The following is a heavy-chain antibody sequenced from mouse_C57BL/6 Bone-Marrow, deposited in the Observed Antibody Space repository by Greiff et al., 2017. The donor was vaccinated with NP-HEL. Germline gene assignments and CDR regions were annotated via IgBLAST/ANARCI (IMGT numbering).Heavy chain of an antibody. CDR3: ARYETAGAMDD. V-gene: IGHV7-3*01. D-gene: IGHD3-2*01. CDR1: GFTFTDYY. Sequence: EVKLMESGGGLVQPGGSLSLSCAASGFTFTDYYMSWVRQPPGKALEWLGFIRNKANGYTTEYSASVKGRFTISRDNSQSILYLQMNALRAEDSATYYCARYETAGAMDDWGQGTSVTVSS. J-gene: IGHJ4*01. CDR2: IRNKANGYTT.